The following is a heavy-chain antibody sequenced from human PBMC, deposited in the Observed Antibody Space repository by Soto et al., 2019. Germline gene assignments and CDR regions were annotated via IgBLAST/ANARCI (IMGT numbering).Heavy chain of an antibody. CDR1: GFTFSSYA. V-gene: IGHV3-23*01. CDR3: AKCQALVIAVAPVDY. D-gene: IGHD6-19*01. Sequence: EVQLLESGGGLVQPGGSLRLSCAASGFTFSSYAMSWVRQAPGKGLEWVSAISGSGGSTYYADSVKGRFTISRDNSKNTLYLQMDSLRAEDTAVYYCAKCQALVIAVAPVDYWGQGTLVTVSS. J-gene: IGHJ4*02. CDR2: ISGSGGST.